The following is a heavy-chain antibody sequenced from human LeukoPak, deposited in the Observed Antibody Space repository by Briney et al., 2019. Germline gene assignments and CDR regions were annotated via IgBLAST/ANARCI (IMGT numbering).Heavy chain of an antibody. Sequence: GESLKISCKGSGYSFTSNWIVWVRQMPGKGLEWMGIIYPGDSDTRYSPSFQGQVTISADKSINTAYLQWSSLKASDTAMYYCARTPGSSWYRYYFDYWGQGTLVTVS. D-gene: IGHD6-13*01. CDR3: ARTPGSSWYRYYFDY. CDR2: IYPGDSDT. CDR1: GYSFTSNW. J-gene: IGHJ4*02. V-gene: IGHV5-51*01.